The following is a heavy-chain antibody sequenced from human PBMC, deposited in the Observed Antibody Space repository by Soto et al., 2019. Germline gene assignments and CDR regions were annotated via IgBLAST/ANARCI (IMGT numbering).Heavy chain of an antibody. D-gene: IGHD6-6*01. J-gene: IGHJ4*02. Sequence: PSETLSLTCTVSGGSNSDFYWSWIRQPPGKGLEWIGYIYYSGSTNYNPSLKSRVTISVDTSKNQFSLNLRSMSPADTAVYYCARVGGLAARTFDYWGPGTLVTVS. CDR3: ARVGGLAARTFDY. CDR2: IYYSGST. V-gene: IGHV4-59*01. CDR1: GGSNSDFY.